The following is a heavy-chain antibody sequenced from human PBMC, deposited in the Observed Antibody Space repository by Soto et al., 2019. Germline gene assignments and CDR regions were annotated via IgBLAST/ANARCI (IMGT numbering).Heavy chain of an antibody. Sequence: GGSLRLSCAASGFTFSSYAMSWVRQAPGKGLEWVSAISGSGGSTYYADSVKGRFTISRDNSKNTLYLQMNSLRAEDTAVDYCAKDPNWDDAFDIWGQGTMVTVSS. J-gene: IGHJ3*02. CDR1: GFTFSSYA. V-gene: IGHV3-23*01. CDR3: AKDPNWDDAFDI. D-gene: IGHD7-27*01. CDR2: ISGSGGST.